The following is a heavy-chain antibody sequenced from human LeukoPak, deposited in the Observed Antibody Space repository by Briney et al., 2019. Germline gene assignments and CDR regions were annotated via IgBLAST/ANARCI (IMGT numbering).Heavy chain of an antibody. CDR2: INPNSGGT. J-gene: IGHJ6*03. V-gene: IGHV1-2*02. CDR1: GYTFTGYY. Sequence: GASVKVSCKASGYTFTGYYMHWVRQAPGQGLEWMGWINPNSGGTNYAQKFQGRVTMTRDTSISTAYMELSSLRSEDTAVYYCATARYYYMDVWGKGTTVTISS. CDR3: ATARYYYMDV.